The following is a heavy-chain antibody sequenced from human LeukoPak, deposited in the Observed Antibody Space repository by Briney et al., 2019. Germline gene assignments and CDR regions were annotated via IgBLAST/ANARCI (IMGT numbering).Heavy chain of an antibody. D-gene: IGHD2-15*01. Sequence: SETLSLTCTVSGGSISSYYWSWIRQPPGKGLEWIGYIYYSGSTNYNPSLKSRVTISVDTSKNQFSLKLSSVTAADTAVYYCARTLVLDCSGGSCYGFDIWGQGTMVTVSS. CDR1: GGSISSYY. CDR2: IYYSGST. CDR3: ARTLVLDCSGGSCYGFDI. V-gene: IGHV4-59*01. J-gene: IGHJ3*02.